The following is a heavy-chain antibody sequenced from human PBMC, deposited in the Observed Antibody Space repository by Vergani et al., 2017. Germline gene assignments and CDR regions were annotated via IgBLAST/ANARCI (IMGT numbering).Heavy chain of an antibody. V-gene: IGHV1-69*06. Sequence: QVQLVQSGAEVKKPGASVKVSCKASGYTFTSYGISWVRQAPGQGLEWMGGIIPIFGTANYAQKFQGRVTITADKSTSTAYMELSSLRSEDTAVYYCASNLGGATTNDYGGNSLDYWGQGTLVTVSS. D-gene: IGHD4-23*01. CDR2: IIPIFGTA. J-gene: IGHJ4*02. CDR3: ASNLGGATTNDYGGNSLDY. CDR1: GYTFTSYG.